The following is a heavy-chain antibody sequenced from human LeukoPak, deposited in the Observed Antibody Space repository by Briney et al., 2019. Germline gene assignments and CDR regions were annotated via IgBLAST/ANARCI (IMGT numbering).Heavy chain of an antibody. V-gene: IGHV3-53*01. Sequence: EWVSVIYGGGSTYYADSVKGRFTISRDNSKNTLYLQMNSLRAEDTAVYYCARAGTTGDFDYWGQGTLVTVSS. D-gene: IGHD4-11*01. CDR2: IYGGGST. J-gene: IGHJ4*02. CDR3: ARAGTTGDFDY.